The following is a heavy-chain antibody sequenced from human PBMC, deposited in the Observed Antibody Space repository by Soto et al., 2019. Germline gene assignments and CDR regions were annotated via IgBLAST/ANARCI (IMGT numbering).Heavy chain of an antibody. D-gene: IGHD6-13*01. Sequence: QVQLQQWGAGLLRPSETLSLTCVFFGGSFSDYSWTWIRQPPGKGLEWLGEVSHGGGSNYNPSLKSRATTSVDTSKKQCSLKLTSVTAADTAVYYCAAVAAAARDLDHWSQGTLVTVSS. J-gene: IGHJ4*02. V-gene: IGHV4-34*01. CDR2: VSHGGGS. CDR3: AAVAAAARDLDH. CDR1: GGSFSDYS.